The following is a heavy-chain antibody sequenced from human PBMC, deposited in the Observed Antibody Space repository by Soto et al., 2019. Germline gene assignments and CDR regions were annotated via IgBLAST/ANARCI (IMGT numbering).Heavy chain of an antibody. CDR1: GGSSSSYY. V-gene: IGHV4-59*01. CDR3: ARMNYYDTSGYPFDY. J-gene: IGHJ4*02. Sequence: PSETLCVRCTVAGGSSSSYYWSCIRQPPGKGLEWIGYIYFRGTTNYNPSLKSRVTMSADTSKNQFSLKLNSVTAADTAVYYCARMNYYDTSGYPFDYWGQGMMVTVSS. CDR2: IYFRGTT. D-gene: IGHD3-22*01.